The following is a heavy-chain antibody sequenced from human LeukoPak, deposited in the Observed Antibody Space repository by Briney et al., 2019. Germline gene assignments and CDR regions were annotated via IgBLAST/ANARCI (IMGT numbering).Heavy chain of an antibody. V-gene: IGHV4-59*08. CDR2: IYYSGST. CDR1: GGSISSYY. D-gene: IGHD3-10*01. J-gene: IGHJ4*02. Sequence: PSETLSLTCTVSGGSISSYYWSWIRQPPGKGLEWIGYIYYSGSTNYNPSLKSRVTISVDTSKNRFSLKLSSVTAADTAVYYCARRMSMVRGGDFDYWGQGTLVTVSS. CDR3: ARRMSMVRGGDFDY.